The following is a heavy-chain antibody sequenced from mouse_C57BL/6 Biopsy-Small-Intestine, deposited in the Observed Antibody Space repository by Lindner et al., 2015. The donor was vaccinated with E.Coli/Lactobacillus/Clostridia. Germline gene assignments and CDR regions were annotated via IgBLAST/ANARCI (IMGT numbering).Heavy chain of an antibody. J-gene: IGHJ4*01. V-gene: IGHV5-17*01. CDR3: ANRGRDHHAMDY. CDR2: ISSGSSTI. Sequence: VQLQESGGGLVKTGGSLKLSCAASGFTFRDYGMHWVRQAPEKGLEWVAYISSGSSTIYYADTVKGRFTISRDNAKNTLFLQMTSLRSEDTAMYYCANRGRDHHAMDYWGQGTSVTVSS. D-gene: IGHD3-3*01. CDR1: GFTFRDYG.